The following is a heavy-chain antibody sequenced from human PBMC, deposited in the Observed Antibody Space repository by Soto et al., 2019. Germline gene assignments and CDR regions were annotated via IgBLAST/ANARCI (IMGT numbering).Heavy chain of an antibody. Sequence: GESLKISCKGSGYSFTSYWISWVRQMPGKGLEWMGRIDPSDSYTNYSPSFQGHVTISADKSISTAYLQWSSLKASDTAMYYCASPSGWTWAVHGMDVWGQVTTVTVS. D-gene: IGHD6-19*01. CDR3: ASPSGWTWAVHGMDV. J-gene: IGHJ6*02. CDR2: IDPSDSYT. CDR1: GYSFTSYW. V-gene: IGHV5-10-1*01.